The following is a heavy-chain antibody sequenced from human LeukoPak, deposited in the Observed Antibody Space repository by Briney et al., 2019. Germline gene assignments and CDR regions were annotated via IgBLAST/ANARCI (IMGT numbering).Heavy chain of an antibody. CDR2: LSDNGGSP. J-gene: IGHJ5*01. CDR3: AKDPETYSSRWFDS. Sequence: GGSLRLSCAASGFTFSDYYMSWIRQAPGKGLEWVSSLSDNGGSPYYADSVKGRFTISRDNSKNTLYLHMNSLRVEDTAVYYCAKDPETYSSRWFDSWGQGTLVTVSS. CDR1: GFTFSDYY. V-gene: IGHV3-23*01. D-gene: IGHD2-21*01.